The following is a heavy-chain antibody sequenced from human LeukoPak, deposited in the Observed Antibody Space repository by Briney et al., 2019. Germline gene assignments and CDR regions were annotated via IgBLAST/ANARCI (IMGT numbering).Heavy chain of an antibody. V-gene: IGHV3-23*01. CDR2: ISGSGGST. CDR3: AKGRGRFGESQYGMDV. CDR1: GFTFSSYA. D-gene: IGHD3-10*01. J-gene: IGHJ6*02. Sequence: HTGGSLRLSCAASGFTFSSYAMSWVRQAPGKGLEWVSAISGSGGSTYYADSVKGRFTISRDNSKNTLYLQMNSLRAEDTAVYYCAKGRGRFGESQYGMDVWGQGTTVTVSS.